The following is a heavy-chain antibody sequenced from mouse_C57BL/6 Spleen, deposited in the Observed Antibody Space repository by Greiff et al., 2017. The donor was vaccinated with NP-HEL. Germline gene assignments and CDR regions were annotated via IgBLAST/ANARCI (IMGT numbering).Heavy chain of an antibody. D-gene: IGHD1-1*01. J-gene: IGHJ4*01. CDR2: IWGVGST. V-gene: IGHV2-6*01. CDR1: GFSLTSYG. CDR3: ARIITTAPYAMDY. Sequence: VQLQQSGPGLVAPSQSLSITCTVSGFSLTSYGVDWVRQSPGKGLEWLGVIWGVGSTNYNSALKSRLSISKDNSKSQVFLKMNSLQTDDTAMYYCARIITTAPYAMDYWGQGTSVTVSS.